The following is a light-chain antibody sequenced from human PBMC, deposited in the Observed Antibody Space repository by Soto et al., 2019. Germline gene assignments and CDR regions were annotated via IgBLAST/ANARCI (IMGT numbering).Light chain of an antibody. V-gene: IGKV1-39*01. CDR1: QSISAY. CDR2: APS. Sequence: DIQMTQSPSSLSASVGDRITITCRASQSISAYLNWYQHKPGKAPTLLIFAPSTLQTGVPSRFSGSGSGTHFTLTISGLQPDDFATYYCQQTFSSPYTFAQGTKLEI. CDR3: QQTFSSPYT. J-gene: IGKJ2*01.